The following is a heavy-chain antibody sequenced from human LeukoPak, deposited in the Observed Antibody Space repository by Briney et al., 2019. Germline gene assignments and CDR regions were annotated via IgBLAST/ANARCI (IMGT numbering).Heavy chain of an antibody. J-gene: IGHJ4*02. Sequence: GGSLRLSCAASGFTVSSNYMSWVRQAPGKGLVWVSRINTDGSSTSYADSVKGRFTISRDNAKNTLYLQMNSLRAEDTAVYYCARRRISSGSDTEEYYFDYWGQGTLVTVSS. CDR3: ARRRISSGSDTEEYYFDY. D-gene: IGHD1-26*01. V-gene: IGHV3-74*01. CDR1: GFTVSSNY. CDR2: INTDGSST.